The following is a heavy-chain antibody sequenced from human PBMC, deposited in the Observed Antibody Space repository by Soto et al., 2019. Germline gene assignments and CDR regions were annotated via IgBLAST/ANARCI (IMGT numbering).Heavy chain of an antibody. Sequence: SETLSVTCTVSVGSVSSGSYYWSWIRQPPGKGLEWIGYIYYSGSTNYNPSLKSRVTISVDTSKNQFSLKLSSVTAADTAVYYCAREYVLRFLEWLTQGFDPWGQGTMVTVSS. CDR1: VGSVSSGSYY. CDR2: IYYSGST. V-gene: IGHV4-61*01. J-gene: IGHJ5*02. D-gene: IGHD3-3*01. CDR3: AREYVLRFLEWLTQGFDP.